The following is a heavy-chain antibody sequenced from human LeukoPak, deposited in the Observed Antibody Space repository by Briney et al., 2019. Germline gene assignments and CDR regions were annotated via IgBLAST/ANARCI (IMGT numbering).Heavy chain of an antibody. CDR3: ARAPYDILTGYREDDAFDI. CDR2: ISSSSSYI. Sequence: PGGSLRLSCAASGFTFSSCSMNWVRQAPGKGLEWVSSISSSSSYIYYADSVKGRFTISRDNAKNSLYLQMNSLRAEDTAVYYCARAPYDILTGYREDDAFDIWGQGTMVTVSS. CDR1: GFTFSSCS. D-gene: IGHD3-9*01. V-gene: IGHV3-21*01. J-gene: IGHJ3*02.